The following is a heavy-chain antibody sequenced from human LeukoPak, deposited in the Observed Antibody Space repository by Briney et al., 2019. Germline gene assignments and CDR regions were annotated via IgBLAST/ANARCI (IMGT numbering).Heavy chain of an antibody. D-gene: IGHD1-26*01. CDR1: GFTVSSNE. V-gene: IGHV3-38-3*01. J-gene: IGHJ4*02. CDR3: AKDHASGSLDY. CDR2: ISGGST. Sequence: GGSLRLSCAASGFTVSSNEMSWVRQAPGKGLEWVSSISGGSTYYADSVKGRFTISRDNSKSTLYLQMNSLRAEDTAVYYCAKDHASGSLDYWGQGTLVTVSS.